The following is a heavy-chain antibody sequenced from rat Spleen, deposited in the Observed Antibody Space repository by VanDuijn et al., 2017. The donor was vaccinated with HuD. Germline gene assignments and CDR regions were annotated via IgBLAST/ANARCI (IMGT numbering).Heavy chain of an antibody. J-gene: IGHJ2*01. Sequence: EVQLVESDGGLVQPGRSLKLSCAASGFSFSDYYMAWVRQAPTKGLEWVATLSYDGITTYYRDSVKGRFTISRDNAKSTLYLQLDSLRSEDTATYYCTTDTFYDGTYYPGGFDYWGQGVMVTVSS. V-gene: IGHV5-20*01. CDR3: TTDTFYDGTYYPGGFDY. CDR1: GFSFSDYY. CDR2: LSYDGITT. D-gene: IGHD1-12*02.